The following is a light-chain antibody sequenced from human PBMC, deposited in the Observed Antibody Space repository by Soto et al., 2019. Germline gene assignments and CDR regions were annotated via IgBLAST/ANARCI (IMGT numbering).Light chain of an antibody. CDR3: SSYTSISTPL. V-gene: IGLV2-14*01. CDR2: EVS. J-gene: IGLJ2*01. Sequence: QSALTQPASVSGSPGQSITIACTGTSSDVGGYNYVSWYQQHPGKAPKLMIYEVSNRPSGVSNRFSGSKSGNTASLTISGLQAEDEADYYCSSYTSISTPLFGGGTKVTVL. CDR1: SSDVGGYNY.